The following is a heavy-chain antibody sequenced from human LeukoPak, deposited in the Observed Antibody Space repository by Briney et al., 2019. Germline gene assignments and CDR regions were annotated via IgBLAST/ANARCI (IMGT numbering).Heavy chain of an antibody. D-gene: IGHD5-18*01. CDR3: ARGDVDTGTIPIFDY. J-gene: IGHJ4*02. V-gene: IGHV4-39*01. CDR2: IYYSGNT. CDR1: GGSISSRSYH. Sequence: SETLSLTCTVSGGSISSRSYHWGWVRQPPGKGLEYIGRIYYSGNTYYNPSLRSRVTISVDTSKNQFSLKLSSVTAADTAVYYCARGDVDTGTIPIFDYWGQGTLVTVSS.